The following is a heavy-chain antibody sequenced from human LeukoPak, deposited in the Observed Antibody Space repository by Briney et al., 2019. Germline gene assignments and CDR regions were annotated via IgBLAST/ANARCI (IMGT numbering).Heavy chain of an antibody. J-gene: IGHJ3*02. V-gene: IGHV1-18*01. Sequence: ASVKVSCKASGYTFTNYGISWVRQAPGQGLEWMAWISTYNGNTKNAPRLQGRVTMTTDTSTSTAYMELGSLRSDDTAVYYCARPSGSDGDAFDIWGQGTMVTVSS. CDR3: ARPSGSDGDAFDI. D-gene: IGHD1-26*01. CDR2: ISTYNGNT. CDR1: GYTFTNYG.